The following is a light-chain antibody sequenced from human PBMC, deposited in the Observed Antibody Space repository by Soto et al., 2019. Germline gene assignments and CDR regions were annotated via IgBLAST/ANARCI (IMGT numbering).Light chain of an antibody. CDR2: DAS. J-gene: IGKJ1*01. Sequence: AILLTQSPSSLSASVGDRVTITCRASQGIDTSLAWYQQKPGKAPKVLIFDASSLESGVPSRFSGSGSATEFTLTISSLQPDDFATYYCQQYSTYPWTFGQGTKVDIK. CDR3: QQYSTYPWT. V-gene: IGKV1-13*02. CDR1: QGIDTS.